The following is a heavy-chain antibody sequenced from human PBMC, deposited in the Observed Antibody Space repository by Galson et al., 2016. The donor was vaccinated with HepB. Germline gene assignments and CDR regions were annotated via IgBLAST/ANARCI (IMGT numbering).Heavy chain of an antibody. CDR1: AATINIGGYF. V-gene: IGHV4-31*03. Sequence: TLSLTCNVSAATINIGGYFWSWIRQHPGRGLEWIGYISHSGSAYFNPSLKSRSTISVDTSRNQFSLYLRSVTAADTAVYFCARYGSWTGFDYWGQGILVTVSS. J-gene: IGHJ4*02. D-gene: IGHD2-15*01. CDR3: ARYGSWTGFDY. CDR2: ISHSGSA.